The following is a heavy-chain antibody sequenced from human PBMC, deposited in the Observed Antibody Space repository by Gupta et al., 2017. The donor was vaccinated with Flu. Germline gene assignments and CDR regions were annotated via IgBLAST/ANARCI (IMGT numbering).Heavy chain of an antibody. CDR3: ARAQHAKGDYGVGY. Sequence: EVQLLESGGGLVQPGESLRLPCAASGFTFDNYAMSWVRQAPGKGLDWGSSISGSGYSTHYAESGKGRFTISRDKSKNTLYLQMKRLRAEDEALYYCARAQHAKGDYGVGYWGQGTLVTVSS. J-gene: IGHJ4*02. D-gene: IGHD4-17*01. CDR1: GFTFDNYA. V-gene: IGHV3-23*01. CDR2: ISGSGYST.